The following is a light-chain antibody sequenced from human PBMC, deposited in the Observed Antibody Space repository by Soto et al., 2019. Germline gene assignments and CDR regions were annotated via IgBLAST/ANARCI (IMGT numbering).Light chain of an antibody. CDR2: IFD. V-gene: IGLV1-44*01. Sequence: QSVLTQPPSASGTTGQRVTISCSGSSSNIGSTTVNWYQQVPGTTPKLLIYIFDERPSAVPDRFSGSKSGTSASLAIRVLHFDDDADYSCATWDDSRNGYVFGTGTKVTVL. CDR1: SSNIGSTT. J-gene: IGLJ1*01. CDR3: ATWDDSRNGYV.